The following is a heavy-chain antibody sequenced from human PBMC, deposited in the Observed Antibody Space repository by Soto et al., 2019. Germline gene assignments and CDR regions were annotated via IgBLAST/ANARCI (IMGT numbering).Heavy chain of an antibody. V-gene: IGHV4-39*01. D-gene: IGHD4-17*01. J-gene: IGHJ4*02. CDR3: ARRSTVTYDY. CDR1: GGSLTSNSYY. Sequence: SETLSLTCTVSGGSLTSNSYYWGWIRQPPGKGLEWIGSFYYSQSTYFNPSLKSRVTIPVETSKNQYSLKLSAVTAADTAVYYCARRSTVTYDYWGQGILVTVSS. CDR2: FYYSQST.